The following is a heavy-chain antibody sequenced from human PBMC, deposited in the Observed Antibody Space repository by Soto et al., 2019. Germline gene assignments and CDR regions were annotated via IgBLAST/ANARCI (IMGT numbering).Heavy chain of an antibody. V-gene: IGHV4-59*02. CDR1: GASVSTYS. J-gene: IGHJ5*02. CDR3: ARGGTSGSAVFNWFDP. Sequence: SETLSLTCSVTGASVSTYSWRWIRQSPGKGLEWIGYIHYSGGTNYTPSLRSRVTISVDTSKNQLSLNLTSLTAADTAVYYCARGGTSGSAVFNWFDPWGQGTLVTVSS. D-gene: IGHD3-10*01. CDR2: IHYSGGT.